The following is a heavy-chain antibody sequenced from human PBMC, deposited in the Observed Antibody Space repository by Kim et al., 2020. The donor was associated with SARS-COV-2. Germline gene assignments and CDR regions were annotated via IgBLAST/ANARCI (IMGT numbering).Heavy chain of an antibody. V-gene: IGHV3-23*01. D-gene: IGHD5-18*01. CDR3: AKSQRGYSYGKFDY. CDR1: GFILSTYA. Sequence: LSLTCAASGFILSTYAMSWVRQAPGKGLEWVAGISDSGGSTYYADSVRGRFTISRDSSENTLYLQMNSLRAGDTAVYYCAKSQRGYSYGKFDYWGQETLVTVSS. CDR2: ISDSGGST. J-gene: IGHJ4*02.